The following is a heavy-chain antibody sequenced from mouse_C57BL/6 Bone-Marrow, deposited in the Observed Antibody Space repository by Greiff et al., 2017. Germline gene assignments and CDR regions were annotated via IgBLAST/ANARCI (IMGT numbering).Heavy chain of an antibody. J-gene: IGHJ1*03. V-gene: IGHV5-6*01. D-gene: IGHD1-1*01. CDR2: ISSGGSYT. Sequence: EVKLVESGGDLVKPGGSLKLSCAASGFTFSSYGMSWVRQTPDKRLEWVATISSGGSYTYYPDSVKGRFTISRDNAKNTLYLQMSSLTSEDTAMYYCARLFYYGSSWWYFDVWGTGTTATVSS. CDR3: ARLFYYGSSWWYFDV. CDR1: GFTFSSYG.